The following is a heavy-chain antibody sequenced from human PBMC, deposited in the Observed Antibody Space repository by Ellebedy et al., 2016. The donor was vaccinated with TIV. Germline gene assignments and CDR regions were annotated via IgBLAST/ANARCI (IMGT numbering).Heavy chain of an antibody. D-gene: IGHD6-19*01. V-gene: IGHV4-34*01. Sequence: SETLSLTXAVYGGSFSGYYWSWIRQPPGKGLEWIGEINHSGSTNYNPSLKSRVTISVDTSKNQFSLKLSSVTAADTAVYYCARSVAGIDYFDYWGQGTLVTVSS. J-gene: IGHJ4*02. CDR3: ARSVAGIDYFDY. CDR1: GGSFSGYY. CDR2: INHSGST.